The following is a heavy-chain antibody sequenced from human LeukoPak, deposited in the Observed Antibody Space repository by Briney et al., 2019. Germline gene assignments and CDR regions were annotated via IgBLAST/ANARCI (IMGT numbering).Heavy chain of an antibody. Sequence: SVKVSCKASGGTFSSYAISWVRQAPGQGLEWMGGIIPIFGTANYAQKFQGRVTITADESTGTAYMELSSLRSEDTAVYYCARVSIAARSFDYWGQGTLVTVSS. CDR2: IIPIFGTA. D-gene: IGHD6-6*01. CDR1: GGTFSSYA. CDR3: ARVSIAARSFDY. V-gene: IGHV1-69*01. J-gene: IGHJ4*02.